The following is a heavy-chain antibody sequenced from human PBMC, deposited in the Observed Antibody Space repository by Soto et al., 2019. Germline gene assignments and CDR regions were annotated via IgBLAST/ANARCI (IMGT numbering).Heavy chain of an antibody. Sequence: SLRLSCAASGFTFSSYAMSWVRQAPGKGLEWVSAISGSGGSTYYADSVKGRFTISRDNSKNTLYLQMNSLRAEDTAVYYCATQRRVTMVRGVISYFDYWGQGTLVTVSS. D-gene: IGHD3-10*01. J-gene: IGHJ4*02. CDR1: GFTFSSYA. CDR3: ATQRRVTMVRGVISYFDY. CDR2: ISGSGGST. V-gene: IGHV3-23*01.